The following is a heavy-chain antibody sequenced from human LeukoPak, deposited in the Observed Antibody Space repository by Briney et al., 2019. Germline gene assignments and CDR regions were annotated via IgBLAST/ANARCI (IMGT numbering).Heavy chain of an antibody. CDR3: AKDRAQTPLKY. D-gene: IGHD3-10*01. V-gene: IGHV3-23*01. J-gene: IGHJ4*02. CDR2: ISASGVST. Sequence: GGSLRLSCAASGFTFSSYAMSWVRQAPGKGLEWVSAISASGVSTFYADSVKGRFTISRDNSKTTLYLQMNSLRAEDTAVYYCAKDRAQTPLKYWGQGTLVTVSS. CDR1: GFTFSSYA.